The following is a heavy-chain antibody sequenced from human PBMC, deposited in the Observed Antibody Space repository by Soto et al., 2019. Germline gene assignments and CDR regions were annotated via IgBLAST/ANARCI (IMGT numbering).Heavy chain of an antibody. CDR2: IRSKANSYAT. CDR3: TTVHQLLSY. Sequence: EVQLVESGGGLVQPGGSLKLSCAASGFTFSGSAMHWVRQASGKGLEWVGRIRSKANSYATAYAASVKGRFTISRDDSKNTAYLQMNSLKTEDTAVYYCTTVHQLLSYWGQGTLVTVSS. V-gene: IGHV3-73*02. J-gene: IGHJ4*02. D-gene: IGHD2-2*01. CDR1: GFTFSGSA.